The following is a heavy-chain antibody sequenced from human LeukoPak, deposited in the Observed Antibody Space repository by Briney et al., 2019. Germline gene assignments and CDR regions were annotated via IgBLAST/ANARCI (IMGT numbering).Heavy chain of an antibody. Sequence: SETLSLPCTVSGASISSYYWSWVRQPPGKGVEWIGYIRYSGTTDYNPSLKTRVTISVDTSKYQLSLKLSSVTAADTAVYYCARGWGYFDYWGQGTLVTVSS. CDR2: IRYSGTT. CDR3: ARGWGYFDY. CDR1: GASISSYY. J-gene: IGHJ4*02. V-gene: IGHV4-59*01. D-gene: IGHD3-16*01.